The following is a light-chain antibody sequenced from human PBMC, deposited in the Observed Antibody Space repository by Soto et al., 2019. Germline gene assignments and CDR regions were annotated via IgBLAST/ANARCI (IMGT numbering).Light chain of an antibody. J-gene: IGLJ3*02. Sequence: QSVLTQPPSASGTPGQRVTISCSGSSSNIGSNTVTWYQQVPGTAPKLLIYSNNQRPSGVPDRFSGSKSGTSASLAISGLQSEDEADYYCAAWDDSLNGPVFGGGTKVTVL. CDR2: SNN. CDR1: SSNIGSNT. CDR3: AAWDDSLNGPV. V-gene: IGLV1-44*01.